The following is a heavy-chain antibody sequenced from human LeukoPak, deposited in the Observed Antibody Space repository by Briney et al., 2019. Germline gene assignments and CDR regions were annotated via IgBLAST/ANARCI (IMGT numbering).Heavy chain of an antibody. Sequence: PGGSLRLSCAASGFSFSSYAMSWVRQAPGKGLEWVSAISGSGGSTYYADSVKGRFTISRDNSKHTLYLQMNSLRAEDTAVYYCAKVRVVVPAAISGWFGPGGQGT. J-gene: IGHJ5*02. CDR3: AKVRVVVPAAISGWFGP. D-gene: IGHD2-2*02. CDR2: ISGSGGST. V-gene: IGHV3-23*01. CDR1: GFSFSSYA.